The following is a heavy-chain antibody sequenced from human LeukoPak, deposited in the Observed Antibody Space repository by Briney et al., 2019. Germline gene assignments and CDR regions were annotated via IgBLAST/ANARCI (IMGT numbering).Heavy chain of an antibody. Sequence: PGRSLRLSCPASGFTFSSYAMHWVRQAPGKGLEWVAVISYDGSNKYYADSVKGRFTISRDNSKNTLYLQMNSLRAEDTAVYYCARDPGTHIVVVTAIYFDYWGQGTLVTVSS. CDR3: ARDPGTHIVVVTAIYFDY. V-gene: IGHV3-30*04. D-gene: IGHD2-21*02. CDR1: GFTFSSYA. J-gene: IGHJ4*02. CDR2: ISYDGSNK.